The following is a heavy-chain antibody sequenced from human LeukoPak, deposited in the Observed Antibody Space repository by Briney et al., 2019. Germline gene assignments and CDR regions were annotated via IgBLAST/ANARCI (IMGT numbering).Heavy chain of an antibody. J-gene: IGHJ3*02. CDR1: RYSISSGYY. Sequence: SETLSLTCTVSRYSISSGYYWGWIRQPPGKGLEWIGSIYHSGNTYYNPSLKSRVTISADTSKNQFSLNLRSVTAADTAVYYCARDLGITMIVGDAFDIWGQGTMVTVSS. CDR2: IYHSGNT. CDR3: ARDLGITMIVGDAFDI. D-gene: IGHD3-22*01. V-gene: IGHV4-38-2*02.